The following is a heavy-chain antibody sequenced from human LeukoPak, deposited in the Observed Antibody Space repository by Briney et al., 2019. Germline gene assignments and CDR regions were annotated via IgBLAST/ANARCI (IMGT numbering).Heavy chain of an antibody. CDR3: AVSAYARGGFDS. D-gene: IGHD3-22*01. CDR2: MNQDGSQN. J-gene: IGHJ4*02. Sequence: GGSLRLSCAASGFALSTYWMSWVRQAPGKGLEWVANMNQDGSQNYYVDSVKGRFTISRDNAKNSLYLQMNSLRAEDTAVYYCAVSAYARGGFDSWGQGILVTVSS. CDR1: GFALSTYW. V-gene: IGHV3-7*01.